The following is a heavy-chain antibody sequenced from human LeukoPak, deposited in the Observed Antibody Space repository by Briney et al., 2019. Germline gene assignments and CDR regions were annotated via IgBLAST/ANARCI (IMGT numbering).Heavy chain of an antibody. D-gene: IGHD5-18*01. CDR2: IYTSGST. V-gene: IGHV4-61*02. Sequence: SETLSLTCTVSGGSISSGDYYWTWIRQPAGEGLEWIGRIYTSGSTNYNPSLKSRVTISVDTSKNQFSLKLNSVTAADTAVYYCARGNTRGYSYGYDFDFWGQGTLVTVSS. J-gene: IGHJ4*02. CDR1: GGSISSGDYY. CDR3: ARGNTRGYSYGYDFDF.